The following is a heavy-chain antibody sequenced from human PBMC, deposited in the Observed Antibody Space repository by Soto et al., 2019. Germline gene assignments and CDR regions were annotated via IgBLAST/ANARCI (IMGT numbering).Heavy chain of an antibody. CDR1: GFTFSSYA. Sequence: GGSLRLSCAASGFTFSSYAMSWVRQAPGKGLEWVSAISGSGGSTYYADSVKGRFTISRDNSKNTLYLQMNSLRAEDTAVYYCAKPSNDYGDYFGTYADYWGQGTLVTVSS. V-gene: IGHV3-23*01. CDR2: ISGSGGST. D-gene: IGHD4-17*01. CDR3: AKPSNDYGDYFGTYADY. J-gene: IGHJ4*02.